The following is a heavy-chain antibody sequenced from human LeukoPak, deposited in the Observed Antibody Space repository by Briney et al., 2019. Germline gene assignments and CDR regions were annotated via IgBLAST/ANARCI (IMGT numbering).Heavy chain of an antibody. CDR2: IRSKTNSYAT. CDR1: GFTFSSSS. V-gene: IGHV3-73*01. J-gene: IGHJ4*02. Sequence: GGSLRLSCAASGFTFSSSSMHWVRQASGKGLEWVGRIRSKTNSYATEYAVSVKGRFIISRDDSKNTVFLQMNSLKTEDTAVYYCTRLRGEKASGDYWGQGTLVTVSS. D-gene: IGHD3-10*01. CDR3: TRLRGEKASGDY.